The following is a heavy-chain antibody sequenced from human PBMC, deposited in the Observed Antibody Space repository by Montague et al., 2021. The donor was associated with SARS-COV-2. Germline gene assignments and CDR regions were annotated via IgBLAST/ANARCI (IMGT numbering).Heavy chain of an antibody. CDR2: IYYSGST. Sequence: SETLSLTCTVSGGSISSYYWSRIRQPPGKGLEWIGYIYYSGSTNYNPSLKSRVTISVDTSKTQFSLNLSSVTAADTAVYYCAWYGSGNYHSDYSGCYHLDYWGQGTLVTVSS. J-gene: IGHJ4*02. D-gene: IGHD1-26*01. CDR1: GGSISSYY. CDR3: AWYGSGNYHSDYSGCYHLDY. V-gene: IGHV4-59*01.